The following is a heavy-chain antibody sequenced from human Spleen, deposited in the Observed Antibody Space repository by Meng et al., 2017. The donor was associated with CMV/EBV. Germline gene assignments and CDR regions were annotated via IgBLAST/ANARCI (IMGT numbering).Heavy chain of an antibody. CDR1: GFTFDDYG. J-gene: IGHJ4*02. CDR2: IKSRGDGETT. CDR3: ARGQFGSGSYSFGDY. D-gene: IGHD3-10*01. Sequence: GGSLRLSCAASGFTFDDYGMSWVRQAPGKGLEWVGRIKSRGDGETTDYATLVQGRFTISRDDSKKTLYVHINGLKTKATGVYYCARGQFGSGSYSFGDYWGQGTLVTAPQ. V-gene: IGHV3-15*01.